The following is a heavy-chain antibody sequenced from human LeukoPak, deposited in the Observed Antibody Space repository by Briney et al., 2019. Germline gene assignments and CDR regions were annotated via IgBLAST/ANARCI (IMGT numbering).Heavy chain of an antibody. CDR1: GFTFSSYA. V-gene: IGHV3-33*01. D-gene: IGHD2-2*01. Sequence: GGSLRLSCAASGFTFSSYAMHWVRQAPGKGLEWVAVIWYDGSNKYYGDSVKGRFTISRDNSKNTLYLQMNTLRAEDTAVYYCARDRLQKYCSTSGCFFDYWGQGTLVTVSS. CDR2: IWYDGSNK. CDR3: ARDRLQKYCSTSGCFFDY. J-gene: IGHJ4*02.